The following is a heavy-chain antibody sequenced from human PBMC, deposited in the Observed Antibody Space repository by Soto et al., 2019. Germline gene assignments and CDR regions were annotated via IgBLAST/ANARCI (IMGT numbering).Heavy chain of an antibody. V-gene: IGHV3-30-3*01. CDR3: ARGGYDFWSGHTPYYYGMDV. CDR2: ISYDGSNK. CDR1: GFTFSSYA. J-gene: IGHJ6*02. D-gene: IGHD3-3*01. Sequence: GGSLRLSCAASGFTFSSYAMHWVRQAPGKGLEWVAVISYDGSNKYYADSVKGRFTISRDNSKNTLYLQMNSLRAEDTAVYYCARGGYDFWSGHTPYYYGMDVWGQGTTVTVSS.